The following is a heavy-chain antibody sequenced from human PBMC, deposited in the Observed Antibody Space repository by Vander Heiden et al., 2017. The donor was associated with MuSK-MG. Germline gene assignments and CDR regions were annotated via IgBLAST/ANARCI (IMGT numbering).Heavy chain of an antibody. CDR3: AKDGGFVGYDAFDI. Sequence: EVQLLESGGGLVQPGGSLGLSCEGSGSTFGSYGLGWVRQAPGKGLEWVSAISGSGGSTYYADSVKGRFTISRDNSKNTLYLQMNSLRAEDTAVYYCAKDGGFVGYDAFDIWGQGTMVTVSS. CDR1: GSTFGSYG. V-gene: IGHV3-23*01. CDR2: ISGSGGST. J-gene: IGHJ3*02. D-gene: IGHD5-12*01.